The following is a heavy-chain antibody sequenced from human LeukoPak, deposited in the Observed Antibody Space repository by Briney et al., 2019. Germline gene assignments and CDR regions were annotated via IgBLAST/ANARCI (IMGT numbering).Heavy chain of an antibody. Sequence: SETLSLTCAVYGGSFSGYYWSWIRQPPGKGLEWIGEINHSGTTNYNPSLKSRVTMSVDTSKNQFSVHLNSLIAADTAVYYCARGDSSGYYYDHDWGQGTTVTVSS. V-gene: IGHV4-34*01. CDR1: GGSFSGYY. CDR2: INHSGTT. CDR3: ARGDSSGYYYDHD. D-gene: IGHD3-22*01. J-gene: IGHJ6*02.